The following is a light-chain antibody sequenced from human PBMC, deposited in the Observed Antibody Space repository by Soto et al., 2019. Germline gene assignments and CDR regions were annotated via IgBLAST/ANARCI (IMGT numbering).Light chain of an antibody. CDR2: DVS. V-gene: IGLV2-14*01. J-gene: IGLJ1*01. CDR3: KSFTTSSTYV. Sequence: QSALTQPASVSGSPGQSIAISCIGTSSDIGSYNYVSWYQQHPGKAPKLMIYDVSNLPSGVSDRFSGSKSGNTASLTISGLQAEDEADYYCKSFTTSSTYVFGTGTKLTVL. CDR1: SSDIGSYNY.